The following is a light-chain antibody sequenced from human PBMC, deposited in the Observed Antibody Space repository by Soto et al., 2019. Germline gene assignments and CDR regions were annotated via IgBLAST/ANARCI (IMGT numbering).Light chain of an antibody. CDR3: QQYHSYLVT. V-gene: IGKV1-16*02. Sequence: DIEMTQSPSSLSASVGDTVTITCRVSQGINAFLAWFQQKPGKAPKPLISAASSLQSGVPSKFSGSGSDRDFTLTISSLQPEDSATYYCQQYHSYLVTFGGGTKVEIK. CDR2: AAS. CDR1: QGINAF. J-gene: IGKJ4*01.